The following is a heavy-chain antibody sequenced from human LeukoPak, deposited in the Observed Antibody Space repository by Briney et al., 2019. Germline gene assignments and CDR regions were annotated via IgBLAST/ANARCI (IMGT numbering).Heavy chain of an antibody. Sequence: PSETLSLTCTVSGGSISSYYWSWVRQPPGKGLEWTGYIYYSGSTNYNPSLKSRVTISVDTSKNQFSLKLSSVTAADTAVYYCARQPRYSSSWEHYYGMDVWGQGTTVTVSS. CDR2: IYYSGST. CDR1: GGSISSYY. V-gene: IGHV4-59*08. D-gene: IGHD6-13*01. J-gene: IGHJ6*02. CDR3: ARQPRYSSSWEHYYGMDV.